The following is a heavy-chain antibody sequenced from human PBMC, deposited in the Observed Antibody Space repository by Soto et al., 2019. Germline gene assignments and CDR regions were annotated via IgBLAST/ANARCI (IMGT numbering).Heavy chain of an antibody. CDR2: ISYDGSNK. J-gene: IGHJ6*02. V-gene: IGHV3-30*18. CDR3: AKDGYDSSGFQDYYYYYGMDV. CDR1: GFTFSSYG. D-gene: IGHD3-22*01. Sequence: GGPLRLYCAASGFTFSSYGMHWVRQAPGKGLEWVAVISYDGSNKYYADSVKGRFTISRDNSKNTLYLQMNSLRAEDTAVYYCAKDGYDSSGFQDYYYYYGMDVRGQGTTVTVSS.